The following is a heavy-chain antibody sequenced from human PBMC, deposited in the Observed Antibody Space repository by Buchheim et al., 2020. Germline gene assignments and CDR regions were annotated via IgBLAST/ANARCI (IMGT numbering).Heavy chain of an antibody. CDR2: TDWDDDK. CDR3: ARQYSGYDWGALDI. Sequence: QVTLRESGPALVKPTQTLTLTCTFSGFSLTTSGMCVNWIRQPPGKALEWLARTDWDDDKFYSTSLKTRLTISGDSSKNQVVLTMTNMDPVDTAIYYCARQYSGYDWGALDIWGPGT. J-gene: IGHJ3*02. CDR1: GFSLTTSGMC. D-gene: IGHD5-12*01. V-gene: IGHV2-70*17.